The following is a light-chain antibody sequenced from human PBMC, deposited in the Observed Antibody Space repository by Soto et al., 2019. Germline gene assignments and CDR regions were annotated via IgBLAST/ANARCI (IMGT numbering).Light chain of an antibody. CDR3: QHYVNSFPYFT. CDR2: GAS. J-gene: IGKJ3*01. Sequence: EIELTQSPGTLSLSPGERATLSCRASQSVSNNYLAWYQQKPGQAPRLLIYGASSRATGIPDRFSGSGSGTDFTLTISRLEPEDCAVYCCQHYVNSFPYFTSGPGTKVDI. CDR1: QSVSNNY. V-gene: IGKV3-20*01.